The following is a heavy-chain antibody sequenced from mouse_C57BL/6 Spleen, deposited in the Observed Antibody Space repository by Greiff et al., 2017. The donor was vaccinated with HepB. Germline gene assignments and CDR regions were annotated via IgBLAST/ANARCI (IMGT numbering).Heavy chain of an antibody. CDR3: ARDRGTFDY. CDR1: GFTFSSYA. Sequence: EVNLVESGGGLVKPGGSLKLSCAASGFTFSSYAMSWVRQTPEKRLEWVATISDGGSYTYYPDNVKGRFTISRDNAKNNLYLQMSHLKSEDTAMYYCARDRGTFDYWGQGTTLTVSS. CDR2: ISDGGSYT. V-gene: IGHV5-4*01. D-gene: IGHD3-3*01. J-gene: IGHJ2*01.